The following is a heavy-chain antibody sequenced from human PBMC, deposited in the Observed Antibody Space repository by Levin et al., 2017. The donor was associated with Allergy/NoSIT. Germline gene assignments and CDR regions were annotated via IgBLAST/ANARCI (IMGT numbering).Heavy chain of an antibody. V-gene: IGHV3-23*01. J-gene: IGHJ4*02. D-gene: IGHD6-19*01. CDR3: AASRGWGLFEN. CDR1: GFTFSTFA. CDR2: ISGSGGST. Sequence: GGSLRLSCAASGFTFSTFAMNWVRQAPGKGLEWVSGISGSGGSTFYTDSGKGRFTISRDNSKNTLYLQVNSLRVEDTAVDYWAASRGWGLFENGGQGTLVIVSS.